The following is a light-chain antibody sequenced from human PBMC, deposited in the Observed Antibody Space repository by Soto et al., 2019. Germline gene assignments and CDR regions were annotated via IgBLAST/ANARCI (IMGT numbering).Light chain of an antibody. CDR3: QQRSNWIT. Sequence: EIVLTPSPATLSLSPGERATLSCRASQSVNSYLAWYQHKPGQSPRLLIYDASIRATGIPARFSGSGSGTDFTLTISSLEPEDFAVYYCQQRSNWITFGGGTKVEIK. CDR1: QSVNSY. V-gene: IGKV3-11*01. J-gene: IGKJ4*01. CDR2: DAS.